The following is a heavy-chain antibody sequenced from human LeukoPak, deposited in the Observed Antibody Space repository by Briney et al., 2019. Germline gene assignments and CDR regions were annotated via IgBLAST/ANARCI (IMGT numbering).Heavy chain of an antibody. V-gene: IGHV4-34*01. CDR3: ARDERWLQAFDY. Sequence: PSETLSLTCAVYGGSFSGYYWSWIRQPPGKGLEWIGEINHSGSTNYNPSLKSRVTISVDTSKNQFSLQLNSVTPEDTAVYYCARDERWLQAFDYWGQGTLVTVSS. J-gene: IGHJ4*02. D-gene: IGHD5-24*01. CDR1: GGSFSGYY. CDR2: INHSGST.